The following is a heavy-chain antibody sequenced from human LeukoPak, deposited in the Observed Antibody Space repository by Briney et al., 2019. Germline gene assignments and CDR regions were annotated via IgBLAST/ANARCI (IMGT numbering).Heavy chain of an antibody. D-gene: IGHD3-22*01. CDR2: INPNSGGT. CDR1: GYTFTGYY. Sequence: ASVKVSCKASGYTFTGYYMHWVRQAPGQGLEWMGWINPNSGGTNYAQKFQGRVTMTRDTSISTAYMELSRLRSDDTAVYYCATGVHYHDSSEGYDYWGQGTLVTVSS. CDR3: ATGVHYHDSSEGYDY. V-gene: IGHV1-2*02. J-gene: IGHJ4*02.